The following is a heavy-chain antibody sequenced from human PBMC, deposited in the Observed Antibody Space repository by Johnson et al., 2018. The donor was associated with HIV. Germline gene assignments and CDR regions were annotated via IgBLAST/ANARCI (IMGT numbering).Heavy chain of an antibody. CDR2: IKSRTDGGTT. Sequence: VQLVESGGGLVKPGGSLRVSCAASGFSFSNAWMSWVRQAPGKGLEWVGRIKSRTDGGTTDYAAPVKGRFTISRDDSKNTLYLQMNSLKTEDTAVYYCARRSITSDGFDIWGQGTMVTVSS. CDR3: ARRSITSDGFDI. J-gene: IGHJ3*02. CDR1: GFSFSNAW. D-gene: IGHD2-2*01. V-gene: IGHV3-15*01.